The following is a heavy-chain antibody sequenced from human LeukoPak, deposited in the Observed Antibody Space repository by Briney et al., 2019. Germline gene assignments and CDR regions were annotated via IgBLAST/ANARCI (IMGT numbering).Heavy chain of an antibody. D-gene: IGHD3-3*01. Sequence: ASVKVSCKASGYTFTSYDINWVRQATGQGFEWMGWMNPNSGNTGYAQKFQGRVTMTRNTSISTAYMELSSLRSEDTAVYYCARDPSSADYDFWSGYHAPNWFDPWGQGTLVTVSS. CDR1: GYTFTSYD. V-gene: IGHV1-8*01. J-gene: IGHJ5*02. CDR3: ARDPSSADYDFWSGYHAPNWFDP. CDR2: MNPNSGNT.